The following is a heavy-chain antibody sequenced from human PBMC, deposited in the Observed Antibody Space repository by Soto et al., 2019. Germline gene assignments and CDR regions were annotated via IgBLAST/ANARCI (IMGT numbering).Heavy chain of an antibody. CDR1: GFTFRSYG. D-gene: IGHD1-1*01. CDR2: MSFDGSNK. Sequence: GGSLRLSCAASGFTFRSYGMHWVRQAPGKGLEWVALMSFDGSNKYYADSVRGRFTISSVNSKSTLYLQMDILRPEDTAVYYCAKEFGWELQLSHPYYNSGMDVWGQGTTVTVSS. CDR3: AKEFGWELQLSHPYYNSGMDV. V-gene: IGHV3-30*18. J-gene: IGHJ6*02.